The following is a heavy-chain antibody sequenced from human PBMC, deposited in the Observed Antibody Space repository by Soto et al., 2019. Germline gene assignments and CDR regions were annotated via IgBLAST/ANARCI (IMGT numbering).Heavy chain of an antibody. Sequence: SVKVSCKASGGTFSSYAISWVRQAPGQGLEWMGGIIPIFGTANYAQKFQGRVTITADESTSTAYMELSSLRSEDTAVYYCARDPGIAANEDGMDVWGQGTTVTVSS. D-gene: IGHD6-13*01. CDR3: ARDPGIAANEDGMDV. CDR2: IIPIFGTA. CDR1: GGTFSSYA. V-gene: IGHV1-69*13. J-gene: IGHJ6*02.